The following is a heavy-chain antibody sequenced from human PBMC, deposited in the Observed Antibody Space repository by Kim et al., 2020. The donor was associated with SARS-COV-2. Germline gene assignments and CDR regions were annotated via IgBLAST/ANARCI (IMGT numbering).Heavy chain of an antibody. J-gene: IGHJ4*02. Sequence: SETLSLTCTVSGGSISSYYWSWIRQPPGKGLEWIGYIYYSGSTNYNPSLKSRVTISVDTSKNQFSLKLSSVTAADTAVYYCARNHPRYSGSYYDPPEDWGQGTLVTVSS. CDR1: GGSISSYY. CDR3: ARNHPRYSGSYYDPPED. D-gene: IGHD1-26*01. CDR2: IYYSGST. V-gene: IGHV4-59*01.